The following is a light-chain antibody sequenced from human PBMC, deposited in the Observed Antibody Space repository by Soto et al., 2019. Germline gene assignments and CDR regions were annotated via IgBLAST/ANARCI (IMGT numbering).Light chain of an antibody. Sequence: DFQMTQSPSTLSASVGDRVTITCRASQSISSWLAWYQQKPGKAPKLLIYHASSLESGVTSRFSGSGSGTEFTLTISSLQPDDFATYYCQQHNTYSTFGQGTKV. V-gene: IGKV1-5*01. J-gene: IGKJ1*01. CDR1: QSISSW. CDR3: QQHNTYST. CDR2: HAS.